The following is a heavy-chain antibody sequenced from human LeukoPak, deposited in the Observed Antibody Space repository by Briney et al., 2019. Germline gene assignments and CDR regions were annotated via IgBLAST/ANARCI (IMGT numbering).Heavy chain of an antibody. D-gene: IGHD2-2*01. CDR3: ARRYCSTTTCYLFDY. V-gene: IGHV4-39*01. Sequence: SETLSLTCTVSGGSISSSGYYWGWIRQPPGKGLEWIGSIYSSGSTYYNPSLKSRVTISVDMSKNQFSLKLNSVTAADTAVYCCARRYCSTTTCYLFDYWGQGTLVTDSS. CDR2: IYSSGST. CDR1: GGSISSSGYY. J-gene: IGHJ4*02.